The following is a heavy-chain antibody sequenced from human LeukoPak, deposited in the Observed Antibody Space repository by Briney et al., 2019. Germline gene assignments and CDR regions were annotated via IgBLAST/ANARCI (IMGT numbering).Heavy chain of an antibody. CDR3: AREEGGPAYYFDY. D-gene: IGHD3-16*01. J-gene: IGHJ4*02. CDR1: GFTFTTYS. CDR2: IGSGSNYI. Sequence: PGGSLRLSCAASGFTFTTYSMNWVRQAPGKGLEWVSSIGSGSNYIYYADSVKGRFTISRDNAKNSLYLQMNSLRAKDTAVYYCAREEGGPAYYFDYWGQGTLVTVSS. V-gene: IGHV3-21*06.